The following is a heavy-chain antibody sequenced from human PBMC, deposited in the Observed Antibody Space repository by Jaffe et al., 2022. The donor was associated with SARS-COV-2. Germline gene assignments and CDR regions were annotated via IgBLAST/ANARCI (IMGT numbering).Heavy chain of an antibody. CDR2: IRSKAYGETR. CDR1: GFIFGDYA. Sequence: EVQLVESGGGLVKPGRSLRLSCTASGFIFGDYAMSWFRQAPGKGLEWVGFIRSKAYGETRDYAASVKGRFTISRDDSKNIAYLQMNSLKTEDTAVFYCNVYHYGMDVWGQGTTVTVSS. V-gene: IGHV3-49*05. J-gene: IGHJ6*02. CDR3: NVYHYGMDV.